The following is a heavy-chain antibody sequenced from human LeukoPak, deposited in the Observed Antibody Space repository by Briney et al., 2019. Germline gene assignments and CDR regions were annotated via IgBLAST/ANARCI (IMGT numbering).Heavy chain of an antibody. V-gene: IGHV1-2*02. CDR1: GYTFTGYY. CDR3: ARGELWSQFDY. D-gene: IGHD5-18*01. CDR2: INPNSGGT. Sequence: ASVKVSCKASGYTFTGYYMHWVRQAPGQGPEWLGWINPNSGGTSYAQKFQGRVTMTRDTSISTAYMELSRLRSDDTAVYYCARGELWSQFDYWGQGTLVTVSS. J-gene: IGHJ4*02.